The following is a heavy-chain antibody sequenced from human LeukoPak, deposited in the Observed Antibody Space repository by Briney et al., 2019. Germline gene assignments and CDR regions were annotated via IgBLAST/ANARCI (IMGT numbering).Heavy chain of an antibody. D-gene: IGHD1-26*01. CDR2: ISASGGST. CDR3: AKDQRWEXPHYLDS. J-gene: IGHJ4*02. CDR1: GFTFSSYS. Sequence: PGGSLRLSCAASGFTFSSYSMNWVRQVPGKGLEWVSGISASGGSTSYADSVRGRFTISRDNSKNTLYVQMNSLRDEDTAVYYCAKDQRWEXPHYLDSWGQGTLVTVSS. V-gene: IGHV3-23*01.